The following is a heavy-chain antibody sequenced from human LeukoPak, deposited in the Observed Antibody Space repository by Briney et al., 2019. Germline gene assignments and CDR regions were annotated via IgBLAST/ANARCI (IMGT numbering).Heavy chain of an antibody. CDR1: GGSITDYY. J-gene: IGHJ6*03. CDR2: IYYSGST. D-gene: IGHD3-10*01. V-gene: IGHV4-59*01. CDR3: ARDREYGSGSYYNDYYYYMDV. Sequence: SETPSLTCTVSGGSITDYYWGWIRQPPGKGLEWIGYIYYSGSTNYNPSLKSRVTISVDTSKNQFSLKLSSVTAADTAVYYCARDREYGSGSYYNDYYYYMDVWGKGTTVTVSS.